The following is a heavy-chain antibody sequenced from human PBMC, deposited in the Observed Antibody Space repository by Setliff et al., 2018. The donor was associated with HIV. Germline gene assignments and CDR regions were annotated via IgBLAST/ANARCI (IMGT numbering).Heavy chain of an antibody. V-gene: IGHV4-39*02. CDR1: GGSTDSGSYY. D-gene: IGHD6-19*01. J-gene: IGHJ4*02. Sequence: SETLSLTCTVSGGSTDSGSYYWAWIRQPPGKGLEWIGSMYSAGSTYYNPSLKSRVTISIDTSKNQFSLKLNSLTAADTAMYYCARDGGSSGWYFVLGYSDYWGPGTLVTVSS. CDR2: MYSAGST. CDR3: ARDGGSSGWYFVLGYSDY.